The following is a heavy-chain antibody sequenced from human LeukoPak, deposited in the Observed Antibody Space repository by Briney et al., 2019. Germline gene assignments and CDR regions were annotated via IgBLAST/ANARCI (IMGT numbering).Heavy chain of an antibody. Sequence: PGGSLRLSCAASGFTFSSYWMSWVRQAPGKGLEWVANIRNDGSEKYYVDSVKGRFTISRDNAKNSLYLQMNSLRVEDTAVYYCASAYYYGSGSFFKHWGQGTMVTVSS. CDR3: ASAYYYGSGSFFKH. V-gene: IGHV3-7*01. D-gene: IGHD3-10*01. CDR2: IRNDGSEK. CDR1: GFTFSSYW. J-gene: IGHJ3*01.